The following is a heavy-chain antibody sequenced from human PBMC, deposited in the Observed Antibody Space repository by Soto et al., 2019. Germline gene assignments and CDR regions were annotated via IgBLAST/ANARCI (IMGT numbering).Heavy chain of an antibody. V-gene: IGHV4-59*08. D-gene: IGHD3-10*01. J-gene: IGHJ4*02. CDR3: ARHLWFGEKGYYFDY. CDR1: GGSISSYY. Sequence: SETLSLTCTVSGGSISSYYWSWIRQPPGKGLEWIGYIYYSGSTNYNPSLKSRVTISVDTSKNQFSLKLSSVTAADTAVYYCARHLWFGEKGYYFDYWGQGTLVTVSS. CDR2: IYYSGST.